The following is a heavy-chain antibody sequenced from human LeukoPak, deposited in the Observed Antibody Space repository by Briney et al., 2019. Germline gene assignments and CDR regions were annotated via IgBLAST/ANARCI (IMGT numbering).Heavy chain of an antibody. CDR2: IYYSGST. V-gene: IGHV4-39*01. Sequence: SETLSLTCTVSDGSISTSDYYWGWIRQPPGKGLEWIGSIYYSGSTYYNPSLKSRVTISVDTSKNQFSLKLNSVTAADTAVYYCARHRSKWLQSSFDYWGQGTLVTVSS. CDR1: DGSISTSDYY. CDR3: ARHRSKWLQSSFDY. J-gene: IGHJ4*02. D-gene: IGHD5-24*01.